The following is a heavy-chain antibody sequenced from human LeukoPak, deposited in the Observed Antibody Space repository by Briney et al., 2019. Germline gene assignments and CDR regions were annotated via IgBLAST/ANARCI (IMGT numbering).Heavy chain of an antibody. J-gene: IGHJ4*02. CDR1: VGSISSSSYY. D-gene: IGHD6-19*01. Sequence: SETLSLTCTFWVGSISSSSYYWGWIRQPPGKGLEGIGRIYYSGSTYYNPSLKSRVTISVDTSKNQCSLKLSSVTAADTAVYYCARHLKWLARGPFDYWGQGTLVTVSS. CDR3: ARHLKWLARGPFDY. V-gene: IGHV4-39*01. CDR2: IYYSGST.